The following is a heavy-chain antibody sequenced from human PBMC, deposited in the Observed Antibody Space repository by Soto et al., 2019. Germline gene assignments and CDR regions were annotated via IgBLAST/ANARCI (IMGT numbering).Heavy chain of an antibody. V-gene: IGHV4-31*03. CDR2: IYYSGST. CDR1: GGSISSGGYY. CDR3: ARGRVVAATFGVLFYY. Sequence: SETLSLTCTVSGGSISSGGYYWSWIRQHPGKGLEWIGYIYYSGSTYYNPSLKSRVTISVDTSKNQFSLKLSSVTAADTAVYYCARGRVVAATFGVLFYYWGQGTLVTVSS. J-gene: IGHJ4*02. D-gene: IGHD2-15*01.